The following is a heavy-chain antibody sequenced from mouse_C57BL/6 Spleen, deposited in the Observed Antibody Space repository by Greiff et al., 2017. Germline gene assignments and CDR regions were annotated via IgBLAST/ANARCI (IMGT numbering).Heavy chain of an antibody. CDR2: INPSSGYT. D-gene: IGHD2-4*01. V-gene: IGHV1-7*01. Sequence: VQLQQSGAELAKPGASVKLSCKASGYPFTSYWMHWVKQRPGQGLEWIGYINPSSGYTKYKQKFKDKATLTADKSSCTAYMQLSSLKYEVSAVYYCERWGLSTMITTDSFDYWGQGTTLTVSS. CDR3: ERWGLSTMITTDSFDY. CDR1: GYPFTSYW. J-gene: IGHJ2*01.